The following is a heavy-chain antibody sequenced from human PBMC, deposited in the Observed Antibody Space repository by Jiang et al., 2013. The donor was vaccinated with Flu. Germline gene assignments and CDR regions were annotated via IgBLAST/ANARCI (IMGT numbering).Heavy chain of an antibody. V-gene: IGHV1-46*01. J-gene: IGHJ4*02. CDR3: ARDLSGSSWSAGGVGVDY. D-gene: IGHD6-13*01. CDR1: GYTFTSYY. CDR2: INPSGGST. Sequence: VKVSCKASGYTFTSYYMHWVRQAPGQGLEWMGIINPSGGSTSYAQKFQGRVTMTRDTSTSTVYMELSSLRSEDTAVYYCARDLSGSSWSAGGVGVDYWGQGTLVTVSS.